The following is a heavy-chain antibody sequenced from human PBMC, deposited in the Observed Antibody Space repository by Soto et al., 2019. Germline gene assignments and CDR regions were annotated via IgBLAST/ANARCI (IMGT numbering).Heavy chain of an antibody. D-gene: IGHD5-12*01. V-gene: IGHV3-7*03. CDR3: AREEGIVATANGPFDY. Sequence: GSLRLSCAASGFTFSSYWMSWVRQAPGKGLEWVANIKQDGSEKYYVDSVKGRFTISRDNAKNSLYLQMNSLRAEDTAVYYCAREEGIVATANGPFDYWGQGTLVTVSS. CDR2: IKQDGSEK. CDR1: GFTFSSYW. J-gene: IGHJ4*02.